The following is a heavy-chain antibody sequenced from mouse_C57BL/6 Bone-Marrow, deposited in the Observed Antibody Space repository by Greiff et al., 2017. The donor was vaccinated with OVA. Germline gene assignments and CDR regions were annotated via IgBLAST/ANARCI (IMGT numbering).Heavy chain of an antibody. V-gene: IGHV1-18*01. D-gene: IGHD1-1*01. CDR1: GYTFTDYN. Sequence: VQLQHSGPELVKPGASVKIPCKASGYTFTDYNMDWVKQSHGKSLEWIGDINPNNGGTIYNQKFKGKATLTVDKSSSTAYMELRSLTSEDTAVYYCARPNYYGTYWYFDVWGTGTTVTVSS. J-gene: IGHJ1*03. CDR2: INPNNGGT. CDR3: ARPNYYGTYWYFDV.